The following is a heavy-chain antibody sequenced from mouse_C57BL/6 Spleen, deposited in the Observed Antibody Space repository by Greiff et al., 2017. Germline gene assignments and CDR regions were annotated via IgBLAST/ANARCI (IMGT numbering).Heavy chain of an antibody. D-gene: IGHD2-3*01. CDR1: GYTFTSYW. J-gene: IGHJ2*01. V-gene: IGHV1-52*01. Sequence: QVQLQQPGAELVRPGSSVKLSCKASGYTFTSYWMHWVKQRPIQGLEWIGNIDPSDSETHYNQKFKDKATLTVDKSSSTAYMQLSSLTSEDSAVYYCARSDDDCYHVYFDYWGQGTTLTVSS. CDR3: ARSDDDCYHVYFDY. CDR2: IDPSDSET.